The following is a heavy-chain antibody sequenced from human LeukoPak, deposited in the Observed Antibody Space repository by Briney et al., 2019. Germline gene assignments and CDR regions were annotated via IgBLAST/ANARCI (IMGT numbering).Heavy chain of an antibody. CDR3: ARRYFDWLLSSEGWFDP. J-gene: IGHJ5*02. CDR2: IYYSGST. V-gene: IGHV4-39*01. CDR1: GVSINSRSYY. Sequence: SETLSLTCTVSGVSINSRSYYWGWIRQPPGKGLEWIGSIYYSGSTYYNPSLKSRVTISVDTSKNQFSLKLSSVTAADTAVYYCARRYFDWLLSSEGWFDPWGQGTLVTVSS. D-gene: IGHD3-9*01.